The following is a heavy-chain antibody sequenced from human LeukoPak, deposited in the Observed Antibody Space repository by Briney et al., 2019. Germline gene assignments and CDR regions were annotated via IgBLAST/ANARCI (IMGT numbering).Heavy chain of an antibody. CDR2: IYYSGST. CDR3: ARRTDYWYFDL. CDR1: GGSVSSGSYY. D-gene: IGHD3/OR15-3a*01. Sequence: SETLSLTCTVSGGSVSSGSYYWGWIRQPPGKGLEWIGSIYYSGSTYYNPSLKSRVTISVDTSKNQFSLKLSSVTAADTAVYYCARRTDYWYFDLWGRGTLVTVSS. V-gene: IGHV4-39*01. J-gene: IGHJ2*01.